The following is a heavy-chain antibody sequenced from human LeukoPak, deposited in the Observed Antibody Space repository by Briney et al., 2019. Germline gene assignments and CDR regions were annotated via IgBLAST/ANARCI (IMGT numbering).Heavy chain of an antibody. CDR2: INSDGSFT. CDR1: GFTFSSYA. J-gene: IGHJ5*02. D-gene: IGHD3-16*01. CDR3: ARDLGTLTTMFDP. V-gene: IGHV3-74*01. Sequence: PGGSLRLSCAASGFTFSSYAMNWVRQAPGKGLVWVSRINSDGSFTTYADSVKGRFTISRDNAKNTLYLQMNSLRAEDTAVYFCARDLGTLTTMFDPWGQGTLVTVSS.